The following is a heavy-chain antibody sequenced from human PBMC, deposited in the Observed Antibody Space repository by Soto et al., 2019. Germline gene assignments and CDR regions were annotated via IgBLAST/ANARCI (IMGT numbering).Heavy chain of an antibody. CDR1: GDSISSYS. CDR2: IFDSGST. J-gene: IGHJ5*02. Sequence: SETLSLTCTVSGDSISSYSWSWIRQPPGKGLEWIGYIFDSGSTNYNPSLKSRVTISVDTSKNQFSLKVISVAAADTAVYYCARDAQLSWHRWFDPWGQGTLVTAPQ. CDR3: ARDAQLSWHRWFDP. V-gene: IGHV4-59*01. D-gene: IGHD3-10*01.